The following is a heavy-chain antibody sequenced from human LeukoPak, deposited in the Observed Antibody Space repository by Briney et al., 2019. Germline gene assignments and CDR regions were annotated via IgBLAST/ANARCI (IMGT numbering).Heavy chain of an antibody. V-gene: IGHV4-31*03. CDR2: IYYSGST. Sequence: PSETLSLTCTVSGGSISSGGYYWSWIRQHPGKGLEWIGYIYYSGSTYYNPSLKSRVTISVDTSKNQFSLKLSSVTAADTAVYYCARAQYKAMITGWFDPWGQGTLVTVSS. D-gene: IGHD5-18*01. CDR3: ARAQYKAMITGWFDP. J-gene: IGHJ5*02. CDR1: GGSISSGGYY.